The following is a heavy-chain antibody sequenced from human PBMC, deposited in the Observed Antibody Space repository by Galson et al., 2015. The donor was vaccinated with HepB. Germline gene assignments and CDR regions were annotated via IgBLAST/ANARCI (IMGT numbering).Heavy chain of an antibody. J-gene: IGHJ5*02. CDR2: IVDSGGST. V-gene: IGHV3-23*01. CDR3: AKKDCSSTSCYTHNWFDP. D-gene: IGHD2-2*02. Sequence: SLRLSCAASGFTFSNYAMSWVRQAPGKGLEWVSGIVDSGGSTYYADSVKGRFTISRDNSRNTLYLQMNSLRVDDTALYYCAKKDCSSTSCYTHNWFDPWGQGTLVTVSS. CDR1: GFTFSNYA.